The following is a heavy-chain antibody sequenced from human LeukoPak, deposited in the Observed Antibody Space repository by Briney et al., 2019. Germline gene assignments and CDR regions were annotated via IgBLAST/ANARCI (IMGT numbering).Heavy chain of an antibody. CDR3: ARDAGQWLVQSLAFDY. J-gene: IGHJ4*02. V-gene: IGHV4-59*01. D-gene: IGHD6-19*01. CDR2: IYYSGST. CDR1: GGSISSYY. Sequence: SETLSLTCTVSGGSISSYYWSWIRQPPGKGLEWIGYIYYSGSTSYNPSLKSRVTISVDTSKNQFSLKLSSVTAADTAVYYCARDAGQWLVQSLAFDYWGQGTLVTVSS.